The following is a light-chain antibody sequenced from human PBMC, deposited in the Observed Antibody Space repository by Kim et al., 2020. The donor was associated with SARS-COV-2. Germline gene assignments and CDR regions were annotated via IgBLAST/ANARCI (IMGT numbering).Light chain of an antibody. CDR3: CSYTGSYV. J-gene: IGLJ1*01. CDR1: SSDINIYDY. Sequence: SPGPSVTISCTGTSSDINIYDYVPWYQRHPGKAPKRVIYDATKRPAGVPDRFAGSKTGDTASLTISGPQADDEADYYCCSYTGSYVFGSGTKVTVL. CDR2: DAT. V-gene: IGLV2-11*01.